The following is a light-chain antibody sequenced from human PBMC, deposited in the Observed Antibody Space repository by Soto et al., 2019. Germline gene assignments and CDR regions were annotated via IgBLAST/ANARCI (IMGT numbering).Light chain of an antibody. CDR1: QSVSRDS. CDR3: QYYGSSPHT. J-gene: IGKJ4*01. CDR2: GAS. Sequence: EIVLTQSPATLSLSPGERATLSCRASQSVSRDSLAWYQHKPGQAPRFLLYGASTRATGIPDRFSGGGSGTDFSLTISRLEPEEFAVYYCQYYGSSPHTFGGGTKVEIK. V-gene: IGKV3-20*01.